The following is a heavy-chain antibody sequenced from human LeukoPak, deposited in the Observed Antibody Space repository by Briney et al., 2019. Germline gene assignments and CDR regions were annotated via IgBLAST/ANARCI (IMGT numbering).Heavy chain of an antibody. Sequence: PGGSLRLSCAASGFTFSSYWMSWVRQAPGKGLEWVAVTSYDGNNNDYVDSVKGRFTISRDKSKNTLYLQMNSLRPEDTAVYYCARDGCSVTSCWTWWGYFDYWGQGTLVTVSS. V-gene: IGHV3-30-3*01. CDR3: ARDGCSVTSCWTWWGYFDY. CDR1: GFTFSSYW. CDR2: TSYDGNNN. D-gene: IGHD2-2*01. J-gene: IGHJ4*02.